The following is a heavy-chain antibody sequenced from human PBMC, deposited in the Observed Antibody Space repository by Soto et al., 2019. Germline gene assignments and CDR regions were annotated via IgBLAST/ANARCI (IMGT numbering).Heavy chain of an antibody. CDR2: IYHSGSS. Sequence: PSETLSLTCAVSGGSISSGGYSWSWIRQPPGQDLEWIGYIYHSGSSYSNPSLRSRVTLTVGRSNIQFSLKLSSVTAADTAVYYRARAPIICSSTRCYYWVDLWGQGTQVTVSS. CDR1: GGSISSGGYS. CDR3: ARAPIICSSTRCYYWVDL. D-gene: IGHD2-2*01. J-gene: IGHJ5*01. V-gene: IGHV4-30-2*01.